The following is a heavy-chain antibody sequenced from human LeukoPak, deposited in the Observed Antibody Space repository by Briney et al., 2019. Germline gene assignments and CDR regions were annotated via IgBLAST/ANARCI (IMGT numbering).Heavy chain of an antibody. CDR3: TRWRGYSSGWSGPFDD. V-gene: IGHV1-2*02. J-gene: IGHJ4*02. CDR2: IDPNSGGT. CDR1: GYSFTGHY. D-gene: IGHD6-19*01. Sequence: ASVKVSCKAPGYSFTGHYMHWVRQAPGQGLEWMGWIDPNSGGTNYAQNFQGRVTMTRDTSISTGYMELSRLTSDDSAIYYCTRWRGYSSGWSGPFDDWGQGTLVTVSS.